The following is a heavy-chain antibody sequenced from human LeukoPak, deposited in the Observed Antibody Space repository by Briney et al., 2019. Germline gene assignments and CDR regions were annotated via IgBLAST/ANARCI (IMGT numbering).Heavy chain of an antibody. CDR3: ARGYYDSSGHLFDY. CDR1: GGTFSSYA. J-gene: IGHJ4*02. V-gene: IGHV1-69*13. D-gene: IGHD3-22*01. CDR2: IIPIFGTA. Sequence: ASVKVSCKASGGTFSSYAISWVRQAPGQGLEWMGGIIPIFGTANYAQKFQGRVTITADESTSTAYMELSSLRSEDTAVYYCARGYYDSSGHLFDYWGQGTLVTVSS.